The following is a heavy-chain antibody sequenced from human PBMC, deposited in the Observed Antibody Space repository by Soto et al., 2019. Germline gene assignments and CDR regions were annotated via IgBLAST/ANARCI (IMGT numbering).Heavy chain of an antibody. CDR3: AREIMPLTNDWYFDL. CDR1: GGSISGGVHS. V-gene: IGHV4-30-4*01. Sequence: QVQLQESGPGLVKPSETLSLTCTVSGGSISGGVHSWSWIRQPPGKGLEWIGHIFDSGSTYYNPSLMSRLTISVDTSKNQFSLRLSSVTAAETAVYYCAREIMPLTNDWYFDLWGRGTLVTVSS. J-gene: IGHJ2*01. CDR2: IFDSGST. D-gene: IGHD2-8*01.